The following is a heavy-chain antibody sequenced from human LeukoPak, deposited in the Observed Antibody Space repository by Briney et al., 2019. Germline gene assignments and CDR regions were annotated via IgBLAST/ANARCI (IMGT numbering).Heavy chain of an antibody. CDR3: ARDQQTGSAAGPFDY. CDR2: IIPIFGTA. J-gene: IGHJ4*02. V-gene: IGHV1-69*01. D-gene: IGHD6-13*01. Sequence: SVKVSCKASGGTFSSYAISWVRQAPGQGLEWMGGIIPIFGTANYAQKFQGRVTITADESTSTAYMELSSLRSQDTAVYYCARDQQTGSAAGPFDYWGQGTLVTVSS. CDR1: GGTFSSYA.